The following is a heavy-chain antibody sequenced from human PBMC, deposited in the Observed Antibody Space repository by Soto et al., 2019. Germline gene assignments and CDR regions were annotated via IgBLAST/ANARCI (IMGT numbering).Heavy chain of an antibody. Sequence: QVRLQQWGAGLLKPSETLSLTCAVYGGSFSGYYWSWIRQPPGKGLEWIGEINHGGSTNYNPSLKSRVTISVDTSNNHFSLTLSSVTAADTDVYYCARGRVSSGWYRDYWGQGTLVTVSS. J-gene: IGHJ4*02. CDR3: ARGRVSSGWYRDY. CDR1: GGSFSGYY. D-gene: IGHD6-19*01. CDR2: INHGGST. V-gene: IGHV4-34*01.